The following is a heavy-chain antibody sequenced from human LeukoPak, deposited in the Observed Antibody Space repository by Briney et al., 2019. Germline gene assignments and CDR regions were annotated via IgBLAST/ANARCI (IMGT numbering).Heavy chain of an antibody. CDR1: GDSVSSNTAA. Sequence: SQTLSLTCAISGDSVSSNTAAWNWIRQSPSRGLEWLGRTFYRSKWYDDYAPSVKSRLAINPDTSKSQFSLHLNSVTPEDTAVYYCAREVAGTWAFDIWGQGTIVTVSS. J-gene: IGHJ3*02. CDR2: TFYRSKWYD. D-gene: IGHD6-19*01. V-gene: IGHV6-1*01. CDR3: AREVAGTWAFDI.